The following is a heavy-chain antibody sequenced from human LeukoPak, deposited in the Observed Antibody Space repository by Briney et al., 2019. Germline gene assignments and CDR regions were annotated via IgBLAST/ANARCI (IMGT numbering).Heavy chain of an antibody. CDR1: GYTFTTYG. D-gene: IGHD3-16*02. Sequence: ASVKVSCKASGYTFTTYGISWVRQAPGQGLEWMGWISAYDGNTNYAQKFQDRVTMTTDTSTSTAYMELRSLRSDDTAVYYCARAMFVLGSYHIEDYWGQGTLVTVSS. CDR3: ARAMFVLGSYHIEDY. V-gene: IGHV1-18*04. CDR2: ISAYDGNT. J-gene: IGHJ4*02.